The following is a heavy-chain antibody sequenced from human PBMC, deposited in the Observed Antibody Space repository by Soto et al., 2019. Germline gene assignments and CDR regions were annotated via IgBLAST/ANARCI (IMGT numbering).Heavy chain of an antibody. CDR2: IIGSSSTI. CDR1: GFTFRDFY. CDR3: ARVRWDLGDPTQERFYYYRDV. J-gene: IGHJ6*03. V-gene: IGHV3-11*01. Sequence: QVQLVESGGGLVKPGGSLRLSCAASGFTFRDFYMSWIRQAPGKGLEWISQIIGSSSTIYYADSVKGRFTISRDNAKNSLYLQMNSRRAGDTAVYYCARVRWDLGDPTQERFYYYRDVWGKGTTVTVS. D-gene: IGHD4-17*01.